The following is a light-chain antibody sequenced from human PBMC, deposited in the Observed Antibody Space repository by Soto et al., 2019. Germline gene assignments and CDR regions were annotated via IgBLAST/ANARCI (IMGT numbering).Light chain of an antibody. J-gene: IGLJ3*02. Sequence: QAVVTQEPSLTVSPGGTVTLTCGSSTGTVTSGHYPYWFQQKPGQAPRTLIYDTMNKESWTPARFSGSLLGGKAALILSGAQPEDEADAYCILHYNNVGVFGGGTKLTVL. CDR1: TGTVTSGHY. CDR3: ILHYNNVGV. CDR2: DTM. V-gene: IGLV7-46*01.